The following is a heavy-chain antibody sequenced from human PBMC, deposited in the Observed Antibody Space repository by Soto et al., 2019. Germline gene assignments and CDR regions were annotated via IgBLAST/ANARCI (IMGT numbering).Heavy chain of an antibody. CDR2: IYHTGTT. Sequence: SETLSLTCTVSGGSINSGGYSWTWIRQPPGKGLEWIGFIYHTGTTYYNPSLKSRVTISVDRSKNQFSLKLNSVTAVETAVYYFAIVVHYYDSSSSFRFDPWGQGTLVT. CDR3: AIVVHYYDSSSSFRFDP. D-gene: IGHD3-22*01. CDR1: GGSINSGGYS. V-gene: IGHV4-30-2*01. J-gene: IGHJ5*02.